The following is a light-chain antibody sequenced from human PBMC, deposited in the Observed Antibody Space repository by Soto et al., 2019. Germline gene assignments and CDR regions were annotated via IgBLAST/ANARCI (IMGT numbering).Light chain of an antibody. CDR2: ATS. V-gene: IGKV3-15*01. J-gene: IGKJ4*01. CDR1: QSVGNN. Sequence: EIVVTQSPATLSVSPGERATLSCRASQSVGNNFAWYQQKPGQAPRLLIFATSTRATGVPARFSGSGSATECTLTITSLQSEECAVYHCQQYGDWPLTFGGGAKVEIE. CDR3: QQYGDWPLT.